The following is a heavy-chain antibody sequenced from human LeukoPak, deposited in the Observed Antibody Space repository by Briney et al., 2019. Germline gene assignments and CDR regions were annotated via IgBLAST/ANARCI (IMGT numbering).Heavy chain of an antibody. CDR3: ARDPWVGTWAAFDY. CDR1: GDYVSSSSAA. CDR2: TYYRSELHN. D-gene: IGHD2-21*02. V-gene: IGHV6-1*01. Sequence: SQTLSLTCAISGDYVSSSSAAWNWIRQSPSRGLEWLGRTYYRSELHNDYAASVKSRITINPDPSKNQFSLQLNSVTPEDTAIYYCARDPWVGTWAAFDYWGQGSLVTVSS. J-gene: IGHJ4*02.